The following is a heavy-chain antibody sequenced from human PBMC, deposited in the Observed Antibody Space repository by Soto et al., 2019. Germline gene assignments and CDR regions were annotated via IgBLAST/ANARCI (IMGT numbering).Heavy chain of an antibody. Sequence: GASVKVSCKASGYTFTSYYMHWVRQAPGQGLEWMGIINPSGGSTSYAQKFQGRVTMTRDTSTSTVYMELSSLRSEDTAVYYCARGYCSGGNCYSPLNVYFHHWGQGTLVTVSS. D-gene: IGHD2-15*01. J-gene: IGHJ1*01. CDR2: INPSGGST. CDR3: ARGYCSGGNCYSPLNVYFHH. V-gene: IGHV1-46*01. CDR1: GYTFTSYY.